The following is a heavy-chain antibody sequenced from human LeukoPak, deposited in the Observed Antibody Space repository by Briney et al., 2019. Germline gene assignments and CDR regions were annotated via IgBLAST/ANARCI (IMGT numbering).Heavy chain of an antibody. J-gene: IGHJ3*02. CDR3: ARVRDGYNDAYDI. Sequence: ASVKVSCKASGYTFTSYDINWVRQATGQGLEWMGWMNPNSGNTGYAQKFQGRVTITRNTSISTAYMELSSLRSEDTAVYYCARVRDGYNDAYDIWGQGTMVIVSS. D-gene: IGHD5-24*01. CDR1: GYTFTSYD. CDR2: MNPNSGNT. V-gene: IGHV1-8*03.